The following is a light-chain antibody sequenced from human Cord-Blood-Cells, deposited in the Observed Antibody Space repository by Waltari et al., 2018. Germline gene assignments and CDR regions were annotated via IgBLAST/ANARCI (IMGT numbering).Light chain of an antibody. V-gene: IGLV2-14*01. CDR2: DVS. J-gene: IGLJ3*02. Sequence: QSALTQPASVSGSPGQSITIPCTGTSRDVGGYNHVSSYQQHPGKAPKLMIYDVSKRPSGVSNRFSGSKSGNTASLTISGLQAEDEADYYCSSYTSSSTWVFGGGTKLTVL. CDR3: SSYTSSSTWV. CDR1: SRDVGGYNH.